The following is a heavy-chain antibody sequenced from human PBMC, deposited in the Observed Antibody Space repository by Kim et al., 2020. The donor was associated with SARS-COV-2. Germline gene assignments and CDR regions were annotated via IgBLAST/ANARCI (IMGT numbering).Heavy chain of an antibody. D-gene: IGHD1-26*01. CDR2: IYYSGST. CDR3: AREIGVVGATPFDY. Sequence: SETLSLTCTVSGASISSSYWSWIRQPPGKGLEWIGYIYYSGSTNYNPSLKSRVTISVDTSKNQFSLKLNSVTAADTAVYYCAREIGVVGATPFDYWGQGMLVTVSS. J-gene: IGHJ4*02. CDR1: GASISSSY. V-gene: IGHV4-59*01.